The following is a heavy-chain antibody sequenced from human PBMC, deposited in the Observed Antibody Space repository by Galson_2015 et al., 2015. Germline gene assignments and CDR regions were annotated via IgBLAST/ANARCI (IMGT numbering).Heavy chain of an antibody. D-gene: IGHD4-17*01. CDR2: IYYSGST. CDR1: GGSISSGGYY. V-gene: IGHV4-31*03. Sequence: TLSLTCTVSGGSISSGGYYWSWIRQHPGKGLEWIGYIYYSGSTYYNPSLKSRVTISVDTSKNQFSLKLSSVTAADTAVYYCARGVGDYGDWPGGAFDIWGQGTMVTVSS. J-gene: IGHJ3*02. CDR3: ARGVGDYGDWPGGAFDI.